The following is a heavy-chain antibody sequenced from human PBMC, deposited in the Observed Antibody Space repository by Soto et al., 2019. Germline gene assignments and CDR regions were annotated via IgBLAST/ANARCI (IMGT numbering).Heavy chain of an antibody. CDR1: GFTFSSYW. D-gene: IGHD5-18*01. Sequence: EVQLVESGGGVVQPGGSLRLSCAASGFTFSSYWMHWVRQAPGKGLVWVSRINSDGGSTNYADSVKGRFTISRDSAKNTLYLLMNSLRAEDTAVYYCVRPAMVRVGAFDIGGQGTMVTVSS. CDR3: VRPAMVRVGAFDI. CDR2: INSDGGST. V-gene: IGHV3-74*01. J-gene: IGHJ3*02.